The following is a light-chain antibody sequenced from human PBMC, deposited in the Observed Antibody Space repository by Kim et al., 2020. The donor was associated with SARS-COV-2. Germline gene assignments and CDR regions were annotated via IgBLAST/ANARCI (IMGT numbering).Light chain of an antibody. J-gene: IGLJ1*01. V-gene: IGLV1-40*01. Sequence: VTISCTGSSSKIGAGYDVHWYQQLPGTAPKLLIYGNSNRPSGVPDRFSGSKSGTSASLAITGLQAEDEADYYCQSYDSSLSALYVFGTGTKVTVL. CDR3: QSYDSSLSALYV. CDR2: GNS. CDR1: SSKIGAGYD.